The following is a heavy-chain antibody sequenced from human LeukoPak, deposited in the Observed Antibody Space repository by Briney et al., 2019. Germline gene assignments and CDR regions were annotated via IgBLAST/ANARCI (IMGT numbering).Heavy chain of an antibody. CDR2: ISSSDSTI. Sequence: GGSLRLSCAASGFTFSSYEMNWVRQAPGKGLEWVSYISSSDSTIYYADSVKGRFTISRDNAKNSLYLQMNSLRAEDTAVYYCARARPYYYYGMDVWGQGTTVTVSS. V-gene: IGHV3-48*03. CDR3: ARARPYYYYGMDV. CDR1: GFTFSSYE. J-gene: IGHJ6*02.